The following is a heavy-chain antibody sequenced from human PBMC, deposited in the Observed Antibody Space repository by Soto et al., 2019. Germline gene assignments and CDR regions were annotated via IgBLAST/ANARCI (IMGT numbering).Heavy chain of an antibody. V-gene: IGHV5-51*01. J-gene: IGHJ6*02. CDR3: ARYVAPDDSSGMDF. D-gene: IGHD3-16*01. CDR2: IYPGDSDT. Sequence: PGESLKISCKGSGYSFSSYWIGWARQMGGKGLEWRGIIYPGDSDTRYSPSFQGQLTISADKYISTAYLQWSSLKASDTAMYYCARYVAPDDSSGMDFSAQGTTVTVSS. CDR1: GYSFSSYW.